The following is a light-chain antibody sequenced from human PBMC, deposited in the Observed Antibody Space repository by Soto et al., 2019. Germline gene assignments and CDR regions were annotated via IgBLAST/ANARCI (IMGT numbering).Light chain of an antibody. CDR1: QSVSRNY. V-gene: IGKV3-20*01. Sequence: EIVLTQSPGTLSLSPGEGATLSCRASQSVSRNYLAWYQQKPGQAPRPLIYTASRRATGIPDRFSGSGSGTDFTLTISRLEPEDSAVYYCQQYSRAPITFGQGTRLEIK. CDR2: TAS. J-gene: IGKJ5*01. CDR3: QQYSRAPIT.